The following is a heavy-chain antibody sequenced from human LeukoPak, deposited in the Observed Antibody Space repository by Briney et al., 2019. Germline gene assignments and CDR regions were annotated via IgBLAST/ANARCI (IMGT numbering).Heavy chain of an antibody. CDR3: ARDSSTYYYDSSEPDY. J-gene: IGHJ4*02. CDR2: VTFDGSNK. CDR1: GFTVSSYG. D-gene: IGHD3-22*01. Sequence: RCLRLSLSASGFTVSSYGMESVRQAPGKGLEWVEVVTFDGSNKYYAESVKGRFTISRDNSKNTLYLQMNSLRAEDTAVYYCARDSSTYYYDSSEPDYWGQGTLVTVSS. V-gene: IGHV3-30*03.